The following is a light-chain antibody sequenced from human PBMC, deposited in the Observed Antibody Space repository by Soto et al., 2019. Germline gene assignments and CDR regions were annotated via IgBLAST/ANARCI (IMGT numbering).Light chain of an antibody. CDR1: QSVSSSY. V-gene: IGKV3-20*01. Sequence: EIVLTQSPGTLSLSPGERATLSCRASQSVSSSYLAWYQQKPGQAPRLLIYGASSRATGIPDRFSGSGSGTDFTLTMSRLEPEDFAVYYCQQYSSSPRTFGQGTKVVIK. J-gene: IGKJ1*01. CDR2: GAS. CDR3: QQYSSSPRT.